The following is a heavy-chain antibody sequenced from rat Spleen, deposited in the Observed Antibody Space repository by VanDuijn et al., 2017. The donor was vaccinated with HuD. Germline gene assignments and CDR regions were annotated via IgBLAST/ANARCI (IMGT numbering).Heavy chain of an antibody. CDR2: IWGDGST. Sequence: QVQLKESGPGLVKPSETLSLTCTVSGFSLTSYHVSWVRQPPGKGLEWMGVIWGDGSTAYNSALKSRLSNSRDTSKSQVFLTMNSLQPEDTGTYYGARRGWYFDFWGPGTMVTVSS. CDR3: ARRGWYFDF. V-gene: IGHV2-32*01. D-gene: IGHD4-3*01. J-gene: IGHJ1*01. CDR1: GFSLTSYH.